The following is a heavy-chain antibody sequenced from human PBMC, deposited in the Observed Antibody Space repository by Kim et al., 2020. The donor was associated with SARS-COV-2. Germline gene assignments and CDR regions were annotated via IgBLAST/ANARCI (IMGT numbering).Heavy chain of an antibody. CDR3: ARGYYYECSGSYF. CDR1: GGTFRSYA. J-gene: IGHJ6*01. CDR2: IIAVQGYA. D-gene: IGHD3-22*01. V-gene: IGHV1-69*04. Sequence: SVKVSCKASGGTFRSYAISWVRQAPGQGLEWMGRIIAVQGYAKYAQKFQGRVTITGDKSTSTAYMELSSLRSEDTAVYYCARGYYYECSGSYFWG.